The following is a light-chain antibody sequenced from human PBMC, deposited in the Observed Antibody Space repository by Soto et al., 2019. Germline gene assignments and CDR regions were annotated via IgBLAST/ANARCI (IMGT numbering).Light chain of an antibody. V-gene: IGKV3-20*01. CDR3: QQYHSSPRT. J-gene: IGKJ1*01. Sequence: ETVLTQAPGTLSLSPGERATLSCRASQSVCGSFLAWYQQRPGQAPRLLIYHTSYQATGIPDRFSGSGSGTDFTLTISRLESEDFAVYYCQQYHSSPRTFGQGTKVEIK. CDR1: QSVCGSF. CDR2: HTS.